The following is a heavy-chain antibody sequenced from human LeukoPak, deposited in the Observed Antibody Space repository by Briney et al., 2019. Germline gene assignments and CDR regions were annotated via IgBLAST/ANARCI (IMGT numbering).Heavy chain of an antibody. CDR3: GRHGGAFEM. CDR2: IKQDGSEK. Sequence: GGSLRLSCTASGFTFSSYWMSWVRQAPVKGLEWVANIKQDGSEKDYVDSVKGRFTISRDNAKNSLYLQMNSLRVEDTAVYYCGRHGGAFEMWGQGTVVTVSS. CDR1: GFTFSSYW. J-gene: IGHJ3*02. V-gene: IGHV3-7*01.